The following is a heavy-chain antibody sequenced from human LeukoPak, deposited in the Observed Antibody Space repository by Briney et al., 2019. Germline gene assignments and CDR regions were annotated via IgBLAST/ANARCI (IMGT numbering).Heavy chain of an antibody. CDR2: FDGEDGET. CDR3: ATIGKMGDLRTFDY. J-gene: IGHJ4*02. D-gene: IGHD1-26*01. Sequence: EASVKVFCKVSGYTLSELSMHWVRQAPGKGLEWMGGFDGEDGETIYAQKFQGRVTMTEDTSTETAYMELSSLRSDDTAVYYCATIGKMGDLRTFDYWGQGTLVTVSS. CDR1: GYTLSELS. V-gene: IGHV1-24*01.